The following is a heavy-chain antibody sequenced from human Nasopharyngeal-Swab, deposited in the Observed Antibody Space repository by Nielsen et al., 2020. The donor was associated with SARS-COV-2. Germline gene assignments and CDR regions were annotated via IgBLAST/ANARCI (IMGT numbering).Heavy chain of an antibody. V-gene: IGHV3-21*01. CDR3: ARERCGGDCYSDY. CDR2: ISSSSSYI. CDR1: GFTFSSYS. Sequence: GGSLRLSCAASGFTFSSYSMNWVRQAPGKGLEWVSSISSSSSYIYYADSVKGRFTISRDNAKNSLYLQMNSLRAEDTAVYYCARERCGGDCYSDYWGQGTLVTVSS. J-gene: IGHJ4*02. D-gene: IGHD2-21*01.